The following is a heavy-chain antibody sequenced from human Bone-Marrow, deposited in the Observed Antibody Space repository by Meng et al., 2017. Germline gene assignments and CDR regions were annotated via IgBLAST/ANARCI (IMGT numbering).Heavy chain of an antibody. CDR3: ARASRGLSDAFDI. CDR2: IWYDGSNK. V-gene: IGHV3-33*01. CDR1: GFTFSSYG. Sequence: GGSLRLSCAASGFTFSSYGMHWVRQAPGKGLEWVAVIWYDGSNKYYADSVKGRFTISRDNSKNTLYLQMNSLRAEDTAVYYCARASRGLSDAFDIWGQGTKVTGSS. J-gene: IGHJ3*02. D-gene: IGHD3-16*02.